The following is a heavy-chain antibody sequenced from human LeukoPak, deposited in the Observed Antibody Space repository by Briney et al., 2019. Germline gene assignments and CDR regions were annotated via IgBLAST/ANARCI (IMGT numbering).Heavy chain of an antibody. V-gene: IGHV3-48*03. J-gene: IGHJ4*02. CDR2: ISGSGGAV. CDR1: GFSFSSFE. CDR3: TRNGGGLDY. Sequence: GGSLRLSCAASGFSFSSFEMNWVRQAPGKGLEWVSSISGSGGAVYYADSVKGRFTVSRDNAKNSLYLQMITLTAEDTAIYYCTRNGGGLDYWGQGTPVTVSS. D-gene: IGHD3-10*01.